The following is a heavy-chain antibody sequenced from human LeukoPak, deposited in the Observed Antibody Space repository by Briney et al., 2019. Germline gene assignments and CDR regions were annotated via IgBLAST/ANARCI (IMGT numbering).Heavy chain of an antibody. Sequence: GGSLRLSCAASGSTFSSYWMSWVRQAPGKGLEWVANIKQDGSEKYYVDSVKGRFTISRDNAKNSLYLQMNSLRAEDTAVYYCARDSGAGIGAIDYWGQGTLVTVSS. CDR1: GSTFSSYW. D-gene: IGHD3-10*01. CDR3: ARDSGAGIGAIDY. J-gene: IGHJ4*02. CDR2: IKQDGSEK. V-gene: IGHV3-7*01.